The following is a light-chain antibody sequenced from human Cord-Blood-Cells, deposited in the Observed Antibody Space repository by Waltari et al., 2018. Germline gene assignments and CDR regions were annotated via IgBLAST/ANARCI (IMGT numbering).Light chain of an antibody. CDR3: SSYTSSSTPL. CDR1: SSDVGGSNY. V-gene: IGLV2-14*01. J-gene: IGLJ3*02. Sequence: QSALTQPASVSGSTGQSLTISCTGTSSDVGGSNYVSWYQQHPGKAPKLMIYDVSNRPSGVSNSFSGSKSGNTASLTISGLQAEDEADYYCSSYTSSSTPLFGGGTKLTVL. CDR2: DVS.